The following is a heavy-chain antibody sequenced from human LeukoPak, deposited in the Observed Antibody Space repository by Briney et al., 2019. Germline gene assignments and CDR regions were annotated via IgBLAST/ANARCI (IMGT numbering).Heavy chain of an antibody. CDR1: GFTFDDYG. CDR3: ARGGYSIAAAGRGDY. V-gene: IGHV3-20*04. Sequence: GGSLRLSCAASGFTFDDYGMSWVRQAPGKGLEWISGINWNGGSTGYADSVKGRFTISRDNAKNSLYLQMNSLRAEDTALYYCARGGYSIAAAGRGDYWGQGTLVTVSS. J-gene: IGHJ4*02. D-gene: IGHD6-13*01. CDR2: INWNGGST.